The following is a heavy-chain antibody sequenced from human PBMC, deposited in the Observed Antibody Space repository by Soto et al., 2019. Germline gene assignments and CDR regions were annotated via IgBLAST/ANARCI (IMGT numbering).Heavy chain of an antibody. D-gene: IGHD3-16*01. J-gene: IGHJ4*02. CDR3: GRALNAYSRGVCY. V-gene: IGHV4-61*01. CDR2: ISYSGST. CDR1: GASVSSGTYY. Sequence: QVQLQESGPGLVKPSETLFLTCTVSGASVSSGTYYWSWIRQPPGKGLEWIGYISYSGSTNYNPSLKSRVTMSVDMSKNEFSLNLNSVSAADTAMYLCGRALNAYSRGVCYWGQGPLVTVSS.